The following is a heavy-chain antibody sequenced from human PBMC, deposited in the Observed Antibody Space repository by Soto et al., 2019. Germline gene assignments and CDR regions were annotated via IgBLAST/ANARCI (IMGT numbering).Heavy chain of an antibody. CDR3: ARGSFSSSSSWFDP. CDR2: ISYTGRT. V-gene: IGHV4-31*03. Sequence: KPSETLSLTCTVSGGSISSDANFWSWIRQLPGRGLEWIGYISYTGRTYYTPSLNSRLTISLDTSKNLFSLRLSAVTAADTAVYFCARGSFSSSSSWFDPWGQGTPVTVSS. CDR1: GGSISSDANF. J-gene: IGHJ5*02. D-gene: IGHD6-6*01.